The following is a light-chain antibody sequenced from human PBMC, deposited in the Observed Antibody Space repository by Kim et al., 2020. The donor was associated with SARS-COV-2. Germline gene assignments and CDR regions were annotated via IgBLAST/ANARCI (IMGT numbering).Light chain of an antibody. J-gene: IGLJ1*01. CDR1: NLGDKS. Sequence: SYELTQPPSVSVSPGQTASITCGGDNLGDKSARWYQQKPGQAPVLVIYQDSKRPSGIPERFSGSNSGNTATLTISGAQARDEADYYCQAWDSSTDYVFG. V-gene: IGLV3-1*01. CDR3: QAWDSSTDYV. CDR2: QDS.